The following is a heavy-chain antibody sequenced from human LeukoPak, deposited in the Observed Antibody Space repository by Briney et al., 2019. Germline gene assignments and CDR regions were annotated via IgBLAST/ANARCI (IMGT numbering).Heavy chain of an antibody. CDR3: ARGAVRRALRFDP. Sequence: SETLSLTLTDSGVSISSYYWSWIRQPPGKGLEWIGYIYHSGSTNYNPSLKSRVTISVDTSKNQFSLKLSSVTAADTAVYYCARGAVRRALRFDPWGQGTLVTVSS. J-gene: IGHJ5*02. CDR2: IYHSGST. V-gene: IGHV4-59*01. CDR1: GVSISSYY. D-gene: IGHD2-8*01.